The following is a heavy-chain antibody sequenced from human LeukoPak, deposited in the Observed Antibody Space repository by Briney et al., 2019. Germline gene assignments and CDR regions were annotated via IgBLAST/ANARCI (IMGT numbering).Heavy chain of an antibody. CDR1: GFTFSSYS. Sequence: PGGSLRLSCAASGFTFSSYSMNWVRQAPGKGLEWVSSVSSSSSYIYYADSVKGRFTISRDNAKNSLYLQMNSLRAEDTAVYYCARAGSSNFDYWGQGTLVTVSS. J-gene: IGHJ4*02. CDR2: VSSSSSYI. V-gene: IGHV3-21*01. CDR3: ARAGSSNFDY. D-gene: IGHD6-6*01.